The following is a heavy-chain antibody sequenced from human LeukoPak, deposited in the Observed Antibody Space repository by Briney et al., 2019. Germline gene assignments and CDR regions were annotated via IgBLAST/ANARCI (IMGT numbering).Heavy chain of an antibody. CDR1: GFTFSSYA. Sequence: PGGSLRLSCAASGFTFSSYAMSWVRQAPGKGLEWVSAISGSGGSTYYADSVKGRFSISRDNSKNTLYLQLDSLRAEDTAVYYCAKDLSPNPYQLPHDDAFDIWGQGTMVTVSS. CDR3: AKDLSPNPYQLPHDDAFDI. V-gene: IGHV3-23*01. J-gene: IGHJ3*02. CDR2: ISGSGGST. D-gene: IGHD2-2*01.